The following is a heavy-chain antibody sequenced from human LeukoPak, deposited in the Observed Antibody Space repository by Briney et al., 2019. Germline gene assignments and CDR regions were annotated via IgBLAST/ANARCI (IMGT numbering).Heavy chain of an antibody. J-gene: IGHJ4*02. CDR3: ATSTAAAGTD. V-gene: IGHV3-7*03. D-gene: IGHD6-13*01. CDR1: GFTFSDVW. Sequence: GGSLRLSCAASGFTFSDVWMSWVRQAPGKGLKWVANIRQDGSDKYYADSVKGRFTISRNNAENSLYLQMNSLRAEDTAIYYCATSTAAAGTDWGQGTLVTVSS. CDR2: IRQDGSDK.